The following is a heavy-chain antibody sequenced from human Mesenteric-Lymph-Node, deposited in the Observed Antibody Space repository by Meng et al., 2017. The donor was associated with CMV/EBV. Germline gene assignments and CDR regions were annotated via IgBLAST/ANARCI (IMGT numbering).Heavy chain of an antibody. Sequence: GGSLRLSCAASGFTVSSKYMSWVRQAPGKGLEWVSSISSSSSYIYYADSVKGRFTISRDNAKNSLYLQMNSLRAEDTAVYYCASTPGATSIVKYGDYNDYWGQGTLVTVSS. CDR3: ASTPGATSIVKYGDYNDY. CDR2: ISSSSSYI. J-gene: IGHJ4*02. V-gene: IGHV3-21*01. D-gene: IGHD4-17*01. CDR1: GFTVSSKY.